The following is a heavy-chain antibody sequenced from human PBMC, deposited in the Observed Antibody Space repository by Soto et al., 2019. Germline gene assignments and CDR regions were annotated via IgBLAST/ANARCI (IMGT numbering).Heavy chain of an antibody. D-gene: IGHD3-3*01. CDR3: ARGRKYYDFWSGYSHPRYYFNY. V-gene: IGHV4-34*01. J-gene: IGHJ4*02. CDR2: INHSGRT. CDR1: GGSFSGYC. Sequence: SETLSLTCAVYGGSFSGYCWSWIRQPPRKGLEWIGEINHSGRTNYNPSLKSRVTISVDTSKSQFSLKLSSVTAADTAVYYCARGRKYYDFWSGYSHPRYYFNYWGQGTLVTVSS.